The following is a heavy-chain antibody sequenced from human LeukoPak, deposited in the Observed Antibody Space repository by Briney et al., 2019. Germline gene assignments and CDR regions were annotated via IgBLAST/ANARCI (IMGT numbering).Heavy chain of an antibody. J-gene: IGHJ4*02. Sequence: PSQTLSLTCTVSGGSISSGDYCWSWIRQPPGKGLEWIGYIYYSGSTYYNPSLKSRVTISIDTSKNQISLKLSSVTAADTAVYYCARGALFGYWGQGTLVTVSS. V-gene: IGHV4-30-4*01. CDR2: IYYSGST. CDR1: GGSISSGDYC. CDR3: ARGALFGY.